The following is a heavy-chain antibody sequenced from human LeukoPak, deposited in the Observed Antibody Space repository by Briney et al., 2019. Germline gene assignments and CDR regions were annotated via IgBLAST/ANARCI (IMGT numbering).Heavy chain of an antibody. CDR3: AKPGDMAAAGTSDY. CDR2: ISGSGGST. D-gene: IGHD6-13*01. J-gene: IGHJ4*02. Sequence: PGGSRSPSLPPSGFPFGTLPRGGVGQPPGRGLGGSSPISGSGGSTYYADSVKGRFTISRDNSKNTLYLQMNSLRAEDTAVYYCAKPGDMAAAGTSDYWGQGTLVTVSS. CDR1: GFPFGTLP. V-gene: IGHV3-23*01.